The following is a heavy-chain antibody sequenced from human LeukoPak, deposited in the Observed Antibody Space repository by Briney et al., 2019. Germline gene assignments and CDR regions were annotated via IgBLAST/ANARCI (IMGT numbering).Heavy chain of an antibody. V-gene: IGHV4-30-2*01. Sequence: SETLSLTCAVSGGSISSGGYYWSWIRQPPGKGLEWIGYIYHSGTTYSNPSLKSRVTISVDRSKNQFSLKLSSVTAADTAVYYCARSGYTSGQFDPWGQGTLVTVSS. J-gene: IGHJ5*02. CDR2: IYHSGTT. D-gene: IGHD6-19*01. CDR1: GGSISSGGYY. CDR3: ARSGYTSGQFDP.